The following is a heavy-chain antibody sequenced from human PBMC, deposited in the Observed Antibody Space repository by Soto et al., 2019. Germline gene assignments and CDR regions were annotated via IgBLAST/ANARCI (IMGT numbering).Heavy chain of an antibody. V-gene: IGHV4-30-4*01. D-gene: IGHD3-10*01. J-gene: IGHJ5*02. CDR1: GGSISSGDYY. CDR3: ARDLSRYYGSGSYWFDP. Sequence: SETLSLTCTVSGGSISSGDYYWSWIRQPPGKGLEWIGYIYYSGSTYYNPSLKSRVTISVDTSKNQFSLKLSSVTAADTAVYYCARDLSRYYGSGSYWFDPWGQGTLVTVS. CDR2: IYYSGST.